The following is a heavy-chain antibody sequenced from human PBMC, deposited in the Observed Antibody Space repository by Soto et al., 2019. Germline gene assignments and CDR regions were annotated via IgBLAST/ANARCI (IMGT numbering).Heavy chain of an antibody. CDR1: GFTFSRYA. D-gene: IGHD3-22*01. CDR2: ISDSGTST. CDR3: AKGPQSYYYDSSGNNQDY. Sequence: GSLRLSCAASGFTFSRYAMNWVRQAPGKGLEWVSAISDSGTSTYYADSVKGRFTISRDNSKNTLYLQMNSLRAEDTAVYYCAKGPQSYYYDSSGNNQDYWGQGTLVTVSS. V-gene: IGHV3-23*01. J-gene: IGHJ4*02.